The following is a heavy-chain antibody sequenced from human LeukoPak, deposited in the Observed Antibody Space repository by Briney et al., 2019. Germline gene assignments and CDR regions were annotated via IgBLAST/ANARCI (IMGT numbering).Heavy chain of an antibody. CDR1: GFTFNSHG. V-gene: IGHV3-30*02. D-gene: IGHD3-10*01. CDR3: ARSDGSGTNNYYFYMDV. J-gene: IGHJ6*03. CDR2: IRYDGSNE. Sequence: PGGSLRLSCAASGFTFNSHGMHWVRQAPGKGLEWVAFIRYDGSNEYYADSVKGRCTISRDNSKNTLYLQMRTLRPEDTAVYYCARSDGSGTNNYYFYMDVWGKGTTVTISS.